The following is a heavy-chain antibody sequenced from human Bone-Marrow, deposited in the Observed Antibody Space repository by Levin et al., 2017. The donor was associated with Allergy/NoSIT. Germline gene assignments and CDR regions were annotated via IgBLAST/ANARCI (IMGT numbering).Heavy chain of an antibody. V-gene: IGHV3-21*01. Sequence: GGSLRLSCAASGFTFSSYSMNWVRQAPGKGLEWVSSISSSSSYIYYADSVKGRFTISRDNAKNSLYLQMNSLRAEDTAVYYCARLGIAVAVVDYWGQGTLVTVSS. CDR1: GFTFSSYS. D-gene: IGHD6-19*01. CDR2: ISSSSSYI. J-gene: IGHJ4*02. CDR3: ARLGIAVAVVDY.